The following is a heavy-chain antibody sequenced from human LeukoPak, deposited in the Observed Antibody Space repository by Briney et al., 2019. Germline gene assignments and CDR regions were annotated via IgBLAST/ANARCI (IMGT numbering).Heavy chain of an antibody. CDR3: ARQMATIKDDAFDI. CDR2: IYYSGST. Sequence: SETLSLTCTVSGGSISSSSYYWGWIRQPPGKGREWIGSIYYSGSTYYNPSLKSRVTISVDTSKNQFSLKLSSVTAADTAVYYCARQMATIKDDAFDIWGQGTMVTVSS. CDR1: GGSISSSSYY. V-gene: IGHV4-39*01. D-gene: IGHD5-24*01. J-gene: IGHJ3*02.